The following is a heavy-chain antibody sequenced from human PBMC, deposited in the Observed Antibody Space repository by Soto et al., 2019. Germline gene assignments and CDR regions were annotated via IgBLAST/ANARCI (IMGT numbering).Heavy chain of an antibody. CDR3: ASSTCSYYYYRMDV. CDR2: MNPNSGNT. J-gene: IGHJ6*02. D-gene: IGHD2-15*01. CDR1: GYTFTSYD. V-gene: IGHV1-8*01. Sequence: ASVKVSCKASGYTFTSYDINWVRQATGQGLEWMGWMNPNSGNTGYAQKFQGGVTMTRNTSISTAYMELSSLRSEDTAVYYCASSTCSYYYYRMDVWGQGTTVTVSS.